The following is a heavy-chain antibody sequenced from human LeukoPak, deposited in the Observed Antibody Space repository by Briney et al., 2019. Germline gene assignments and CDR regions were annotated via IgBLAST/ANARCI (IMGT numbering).Heavy chain of an antibody. D-gene: IGHD6-19*01. CDR3: ARDLVGSGRPFDY. CDR1: GGSISSYY. CDR2: IYYSGST. V-gene: IGHV4-59*12. Sequence: KPSETLSLTCTVSGGSISSYYWSWIRQPPGKGLEWIGYIYYSGSTNYNPALKSRVTMSVDTSKNQFSLKLNSVTAADTAVYYCARDLVGSGRPFDYWGQGTLVTVSS. J-gene: IGHJ4*02.